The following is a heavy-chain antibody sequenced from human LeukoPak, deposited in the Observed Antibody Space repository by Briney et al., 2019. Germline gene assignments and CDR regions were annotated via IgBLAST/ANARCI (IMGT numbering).Heavy chain of an antibody. CDR1: GFTFNTFS. CDR3: ARGHYDVLAASYKWTPDY. Sequence: GGSLRLSCAASGFTFNTFSMNWVRQAPGRGLEWVSSITSGGDYIYYADSVKGRFTTSRDNAKNSLSLQLNSLRVEDTAVYYCARGHYDVLAASYKWTPDYWGQGTLVTVSS. CDR2: ITSGGDYI. J-gene: IGHJ4*02. D-gene: IGHD3-9*01. V-gene: IGHV3-21*01.